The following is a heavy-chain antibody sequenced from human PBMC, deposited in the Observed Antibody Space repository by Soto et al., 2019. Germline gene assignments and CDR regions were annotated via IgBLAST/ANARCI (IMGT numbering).Heavy chain of an antibody. V-gene: IGHV1-46*01. J-gene: IGHJ6*02. CDR1: GYTFTSYY. CDR3: ARAYSGYDVKYYYDGMDV. CDR2: INPSGGST. Sequence: QVQLVQSGAEVKKPGASVKVSCKASGYTFTSYYMHWVRQAPGQGLEWMGIINPSGGSTSYAQKCQGRVTNTRDTATRTVYMELSGLRSEDTAVYYCARAYSGYDVKYYYDGMDVWGQGTTVTVSS. D-gene: IGHD5-12*01.